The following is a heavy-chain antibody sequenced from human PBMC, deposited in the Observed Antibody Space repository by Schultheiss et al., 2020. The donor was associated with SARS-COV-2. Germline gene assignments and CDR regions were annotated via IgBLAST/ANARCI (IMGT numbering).Heavy chain of an antibody. V-gene: IGHV1-2*02. CDR3: ARDWGPETDYYYYGMDV. Sequence: ASVKVSCKASGYTFTGYYMHWVRQAPGQGLEWMGWINPNSGGTNYAQKFQGRVTMTRDTSTSTVYMELSSLRSEDTAVYYCARDWGPETDYYYYGMDVWGQGTTVTVSS. CDR2: INPNSGGT. CDR1: GYTFTGYY. D-gene: IGHD3-16*01. J-gene: IGHJ6*02.